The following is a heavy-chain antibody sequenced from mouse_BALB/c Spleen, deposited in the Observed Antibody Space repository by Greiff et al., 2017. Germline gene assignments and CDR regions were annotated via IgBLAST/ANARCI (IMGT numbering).Heavy chain of an antibody. V-gene: IGHV7-3*02. J-gene: IGHJ4*01. CDR1: GFTFTDYY. CDR2: IRNKANGYTT. CDR3: ARGDRLGAMDY. D-gene: IGHD2-14*01. Sequence: EVQLVESGGGLVQPGGSLRLSCATSGFTFTDYYMSWVRQPPGKALEWLGFIRNKANGYTTEYSASVKGRFTISRDNSQSILYLQMNTLRAEDSATYYCARGDRLGAMDYWGQGTSVTVSS.